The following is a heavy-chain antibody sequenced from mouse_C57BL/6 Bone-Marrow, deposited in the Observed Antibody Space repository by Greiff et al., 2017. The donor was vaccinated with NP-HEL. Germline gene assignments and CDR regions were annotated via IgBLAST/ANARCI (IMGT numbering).Heavy chain of an antibody. CDR2: IDPNSGGT. J-gene: IGHJ2*01. Sequence: QVQIQQPGAELVKPGASVKLSCKASGYTFTSYWMHWVKQRPGRGLEGIGRIDPNSGGTKYNEKFKSKATLTVDKPSSTAYMQLSSLTSEDSAVYFCARRVVYYFDYWGQGTTLTVSS. V-gene: IGHV1-62-3*01. CDR3: ARRVVYYFDY. D-gene: IGHD1-1*02. CDR1: GYTFTSYW.